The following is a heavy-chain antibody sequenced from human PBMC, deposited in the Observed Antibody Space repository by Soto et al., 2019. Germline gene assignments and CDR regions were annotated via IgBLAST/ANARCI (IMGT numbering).Heavy chain of an antibody. V-gene: IGHV1-2*04. CDR1: GYSFTDYK. Sequence: GASVKVSCKTSGYSFTDYKLHWVRQAPGQGLEWMGWVDPNGGGSNSAQKFQGSVTMTWDTSITTAYLDLTRLTSEDTAVYYCARDDSGFSGSHYIDYFNYWGQGALVTVSS. J-gene: IGHJ4*02. D-gene: IGHD1-26*01. CDR3: ARDDSGFSGSHYIDYFNY. CDR2: VDPNGGGS.